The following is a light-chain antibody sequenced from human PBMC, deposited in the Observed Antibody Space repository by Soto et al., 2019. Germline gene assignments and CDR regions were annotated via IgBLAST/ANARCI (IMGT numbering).Light chain of an antibody. CDR2: GAS. CDR3: QQYDTSPLT. Sequence: EVMLTQSPGTLSLSPGERATLSCRASQSVSSNYLAWYQQKSGQAPRLLIYGASNRATGIPDRFSGSGSGTDFTLTIRRLEREDFAVYYCQQYDTSPLTFGQGTKVEFK. J-gene: IGKJ1*01. V-gene: IGKV3-20*01. CDR1: QSVSSNY.